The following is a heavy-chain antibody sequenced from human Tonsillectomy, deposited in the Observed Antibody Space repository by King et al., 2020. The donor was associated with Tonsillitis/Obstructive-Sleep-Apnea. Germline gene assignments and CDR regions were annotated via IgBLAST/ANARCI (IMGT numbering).Heavy chain of an antibody. D-gene: IGHD6-13*01. CDR3: ARAQYSSWDY. CDR2: IKQDGSEK. CDR1: GFTFSNYW. Sequence: QLVQSGGGLVQPGGSLRLSCAASGFTFSNYWMSWVRQAPGKGLEWVANIKQDGSEKYYVYSVKGRYTISRDNGKNSLYLQMNSLRAEDTAVYYCARAQYSSWDYWGQGTLLTVSS. J-gene: IGHJ4*02. V-gene: IGHV3-7*03.